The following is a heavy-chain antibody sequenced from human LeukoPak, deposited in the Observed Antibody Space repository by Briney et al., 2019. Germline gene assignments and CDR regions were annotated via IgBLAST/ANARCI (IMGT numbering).Heavy chain of an antibody. Sequence: GGSLRLSCAGSGFIFNNYAMHWVRQPPGKGLEWGSGISWNSGSIDYADSVKGRFTISRDNAKNSLYLQMNSLRVEDTAFYYCAKDNRRHYTSGPNPDSLHWGQGALVTVSS. CDR1: GFIFNNYA. CDR3: AKDNRRHYTSGPNPDSLH. V-gene: IGHV3-9*01. CDR2: ISWNSGSI. D-gene: IGHD6-19*01. J-gene: IGHJ4*02.